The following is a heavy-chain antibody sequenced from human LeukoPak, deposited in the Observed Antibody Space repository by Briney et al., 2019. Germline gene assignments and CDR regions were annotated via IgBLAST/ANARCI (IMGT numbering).Heavy chain of an antibody. Sequence: KVSCKVSGYTLTELSMHWVRQMPGKGLEWMGRIDPSDSYTNYSPSFQGHATISADKSITTAYLQWSSLKASDTAMYYCARHPDLSYYYGSGSTFDYWGQGTLVTVSS. CDR3: ARHPDLSYYYGSGSTFDY. D-gene: IGHD3-10*01. CDR1: GYTLTELS. V-gene: IGHV5-10-1*01. CDR2: IDPSDSYT. J-gene: IGHJ4*02.